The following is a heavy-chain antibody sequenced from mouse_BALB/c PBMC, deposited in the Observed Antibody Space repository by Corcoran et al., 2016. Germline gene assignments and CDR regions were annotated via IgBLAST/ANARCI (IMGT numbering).Heavy chain of an antibody. CDR2: INTYTGEP. J-gene: IGHJ4*01. CDR3: ARKGYGNYVGAVDY. Sequence: QIQLVQSGPELKKPGETVKISCKASGYTFTNYGMNWVKQAPGKGLKWMGWINTYTGEPTYADDFKGRFAFSLETSASTAYLQINNLKNEDTATYCCARKGYGNYVGAVDYWGQGTSVTVSS. V-gene: IGHV9-3-1*01. CDR1: GYTFTNYG. D-gene: IGHD2-10*02.